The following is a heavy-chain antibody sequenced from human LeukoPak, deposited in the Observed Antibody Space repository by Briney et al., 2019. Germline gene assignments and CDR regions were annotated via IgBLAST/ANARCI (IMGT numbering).Heavy chain of an antibody. V-gene: IGHV1-46*01. D-gene: IGHD6-19*01. CDR1: GYTFTSYY. CDR2: IYPGGGST. J-gene: IGHJ4*02. CDR3: ARVLETWHDLAVAGLNLDY. Sequence: ASVKVSCKASGYTFTSYYIHWVRQAPGQGLEWMGIIYPGGGSTSYAQKFQGRVTMTRDMSTSTVYMELRSLRSDDTAVYYCARVLETWHDLAVAGLNLDYWGQGTLVTVSS.